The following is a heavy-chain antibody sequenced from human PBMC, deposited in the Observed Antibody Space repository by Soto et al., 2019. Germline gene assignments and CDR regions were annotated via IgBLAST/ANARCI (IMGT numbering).Heavy chain of an antibody. CDR3: ARGIATGQLDP. J-gene: IGHJ5*02. CDR1: GYTFTRYT. CDR2: INPDNGNT. Sequence: QVQLVQSGAEVKKPGASVKISCKASGYTFTRYTMNWVRQAPGQRLEWMGWINPDNGNTKSSQKFQNRVIITRDTSASTAYRDLSSLRYEDTAVYYCARGIATGQLDPWGQGTLVTVSS. V-gene: IGHV1-3*01. D-gene: IGHD2-15*01.